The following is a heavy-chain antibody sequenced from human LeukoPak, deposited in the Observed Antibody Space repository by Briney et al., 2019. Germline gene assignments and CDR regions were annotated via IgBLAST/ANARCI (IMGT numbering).Heavy chain of an antibody. CDR1: GGTFSSYA. V-gene: IGHV1-69*13. CDR3: ARGRRDGYFDY. Sequence: SVKVSCKASGGTFSSYAISWVRQAPGQGLEWMGGIIPIFATANYAQKFQGRVTIIADESTSTSYMELSSLRSEDTAVYYCARGRRDGYFDYWGQGTLVTVSS. J-gene: IGHJ4*02. D-gene: IGHD5-24*01. CDR2: IIPIFATA.